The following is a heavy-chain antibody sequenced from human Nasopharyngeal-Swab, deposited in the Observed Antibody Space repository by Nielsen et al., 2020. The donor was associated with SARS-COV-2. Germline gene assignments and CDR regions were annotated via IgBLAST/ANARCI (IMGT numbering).Heavy chain of an antibody. CDR3: ARGYAAMGFFDY. CDR2: INSDGSST. CDR1: GFTFGTYW. V-gene: IGHV3-74*01. D-gene: IGHD2-2*01. J-gene: IGHJ4*02. Sequence: GSLKISCAASGFTFGTYWMHWVRQAPGKGLEWVSRINSDGSSTGDADSVKGRFTVSRDNAKNTLYLQMNSLRAEDTAVYYCARGYAAMGFFDYWGQGTLVTVSS.